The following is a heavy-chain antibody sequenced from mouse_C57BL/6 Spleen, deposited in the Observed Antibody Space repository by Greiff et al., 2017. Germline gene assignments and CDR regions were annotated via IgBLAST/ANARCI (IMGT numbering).Heavy chain of an antibody. CDR2: IFPGSGST. Sequence: QVQLQQSGAELMKPGASVKLSCKATGYSFTGYWIEWVKQSPGHGLEWIGEIFPGSGSTSYNEKFKGKATFTADKSSNSAYMQLSSLTTEDSAIYYCARVGNYYGSSLHYFDYWGQGTTLTVSS. V-gene: IGHV1-9*01. D-gene: IGHD1-1*01. J-gene: IGHJ2*01. CDR1: GYSFTGYW. CDR3: ARVGNYYGSSLHYFDY.